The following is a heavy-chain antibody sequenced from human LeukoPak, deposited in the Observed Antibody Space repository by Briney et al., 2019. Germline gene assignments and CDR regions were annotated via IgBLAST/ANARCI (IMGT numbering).Heavy chain of an antibody. CDR2: ISGSGGST. V-gene: IGHV3-23*01. D-gene: IGHD1-26*01. J-gene: IGHJ4*02. CDR3: AKVGGWDQKGY. CDR1: GFTSSSYE. Sequence: GGSLRLSCAASGFTSSSYEMSWVRQAAGKGLEWVSAISGSGGSTYYADSVKGRFTISRDNSKNTLYLQMNSLRAEDTAVYYCAKVGGWDQKGYWGQGTLVTVSS.